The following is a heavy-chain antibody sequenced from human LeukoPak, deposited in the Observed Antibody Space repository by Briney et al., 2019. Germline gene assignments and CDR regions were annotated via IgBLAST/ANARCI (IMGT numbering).Heavy chain of an antibody. D-gene: IGHD3-22*01. Sequence: PSETLSLTCSVSDYSISSGYYWGWIRQPPGKGLEWIGSIYHSGSTYYNPSLKSRVTISVDTSKNQFSLKLSSVTAADTAVYYCARDLGYDSLHWFDPWGQGTLVTVSS. CDR1: DYSISSGYY. J-gene: IGHJ5*02. V-gene: IGHV4-38-2*02. CDR2: IYHSGST. CDR3: ARDLGYDSLHWFDP.